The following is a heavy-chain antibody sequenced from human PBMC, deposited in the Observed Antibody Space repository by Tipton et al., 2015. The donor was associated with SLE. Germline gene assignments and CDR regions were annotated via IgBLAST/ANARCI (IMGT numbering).Heavy chain of an antibody. Sequence: TLSLTCTVSGDSISSSSYYWGWIRQPPGKGLEWIGSIYYSGSTYYNPSLKSRVTISVDTSKNQFSLKLSSVTAADTAVYYCARGYCSGGSCSYWYFDLWGRGTLVTVSS. V-gene: IGHV4-39*07. CDR2: IYYSGST. J-gene: IGHJ2*01. CDR3: ARGYCSGGSCSYWYFDL. D-gene: IGHD2-15*01. CDR1: GDSISSSSYY.